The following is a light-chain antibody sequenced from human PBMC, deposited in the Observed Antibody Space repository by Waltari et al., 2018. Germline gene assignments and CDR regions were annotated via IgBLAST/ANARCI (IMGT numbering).Light chain of an antibody. V-gene: IGLV2-14*03. CDR3: CSYTRSITYV. CDR2: DVS. CDR1: SSDVGGYNY. Sequence: QSALTQPASVSGSPGQSITISCTGTSSDVGGYNYVSWYQQHPGRAPRLMIYDVSVRPSGVSNRFSGSKSGNTASLTISGLQAEDEADYYCCSYTRSITYVFGTGTKVAVL. J-gene: IGLJ1*01.